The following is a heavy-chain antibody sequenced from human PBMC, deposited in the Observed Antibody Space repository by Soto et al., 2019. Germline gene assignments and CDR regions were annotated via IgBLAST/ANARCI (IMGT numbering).Heavy chain of an antibody. Sequence: PSETLSLTCTVSGASISGFYWSWIRKSARKGLEWIGRIYATGTTDYNSSLKGRVMMSVDTSKKQFSLKLRSVTAADTAVYYCVRDGTKTLRDWFDPWGQGISVTVSS. J-gene: IGHJ5*02. CDR2: IYATGTT. D-gene: IGHD1-1*01. V-gene: IGHV4-4*07. CDR3: VRDGTKTLRDWFDP. CDR1: GASISGFY.